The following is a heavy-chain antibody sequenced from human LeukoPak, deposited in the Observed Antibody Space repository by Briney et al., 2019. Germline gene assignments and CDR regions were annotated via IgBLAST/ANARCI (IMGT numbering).Heavy chain of an antibody. V-gene: IGHV4-59*01. D-gene: IGHD3-22*01. CDR2: IYYSGST. CDR1: GGSISSYY. CDR3: AREYYYDSSGYYGEYYFDY. Sequence: SETLSLTCTVSGGSISSYYWSWIRQPPGKGLEWIGYIYYSGSTNYNPSLKSRVTVSVDTSKNQFSLKLSSVTAADTAVYYCAREYYYDSSGYYGEYYFDYWGQGTLVTVSS. J-gene: IGHJ4*02.